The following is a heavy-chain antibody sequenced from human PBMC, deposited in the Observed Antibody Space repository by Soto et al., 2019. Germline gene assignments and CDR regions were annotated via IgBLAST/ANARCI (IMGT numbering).Heavy chain of an antibody. J-gene: IGHJ4*02. CDR2: IIPIFGTA. CDR1: GGTFSSYA. CDR3: ATRWAGYSYGEYYFDY. V-gene: IGHV1-69*01. D-gene: IGHD5-18*01. Sequence: QVQLVQSGAEVKKPGSSVKVSCKASGGTFSSYAISWVRQAPGQGLEWMGGIIPIFGTANYAQKFQGRVTITADESTSTAYMELSSLISEDTAVYYCATRWAGYSYGEYYFDYWGQGTLVTVSS.